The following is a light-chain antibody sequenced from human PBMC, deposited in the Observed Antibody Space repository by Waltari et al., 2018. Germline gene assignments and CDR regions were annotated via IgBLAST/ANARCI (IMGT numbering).Light chain of an antibody. Sequence: QSALTQPRSVSGSPGQSVTIPCTGTSSDVGSYNYVSWYQQHPGKAPKLIIYAVSKRPSGVPDRFSGSKSGNTASLTISGLQAEDEADYYCCSYAGSYTWVFGGGTKLTVL. CDR2: AVS. J-gene: IGLJ3*02. CDR3: CSYAGSYTWV. CDR1: SSDVGSYNY. V-gene: IGLV2-11*01.